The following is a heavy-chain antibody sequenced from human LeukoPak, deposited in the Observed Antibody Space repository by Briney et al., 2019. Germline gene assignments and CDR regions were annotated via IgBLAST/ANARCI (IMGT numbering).Heavy chain of an antibody. Sequence: QSGGSLRLSCVASGFTFSRYWMSWVRQAPGKGLEWVANIKQDGGEIYYVDFVKGRFTISRDNAKNSLYLQMNSLRTEDTAIYYCARDPPEWEHAIDIWGQGTMVTVSS. CDR3: ARDPPEWEHAIDI. D-gene: IGHD1-26*01. CDR2: IKQDGGEI. V-gene: IGHV3-7*01. J-gene: IGHJ3*02. CDR1: GFTFSRYW.